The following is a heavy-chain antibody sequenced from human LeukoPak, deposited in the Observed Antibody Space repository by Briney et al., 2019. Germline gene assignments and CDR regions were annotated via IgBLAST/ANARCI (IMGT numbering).Heavy chain of an antibody. CDR3: ARCGHNWNDVATFGCDY. V-gene: IGHV4-34*01. D-gene: IGHD1-1*01. CDR1: GFTFSSYT. J-gene: IGHJ4*02. CDR2: INHSGST. Sequence: GSLRLSCAASGFTFSSYTMNWVRQPPGKGLEWIGEINHSGSTNYNPSLKSRVTISVDTSKNQFSLKLSSVTAADTAVYYCARCGHNWNDVATFGCDYWGQGTLVTVSS.